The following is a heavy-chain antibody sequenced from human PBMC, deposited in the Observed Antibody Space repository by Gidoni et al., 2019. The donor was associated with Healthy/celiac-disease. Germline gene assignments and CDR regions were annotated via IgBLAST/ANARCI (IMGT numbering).Heavy chain of an antibody. J-gene: IGHJ4*02. CDR3: ERDFSQVVTSFDY. CDR1: GFTFSSYS. D-gene: IGHD3-22*01. CDR2: ISSSSSYI. V-gene: IGHV3-21*01. Sequence: EVPLVESGGGLVTPGCSLRLSCAASGFTFSSYSMNWVRQAPGKGLECVSSISSSSSYIYYAESVKGRFNISRDNAKNSLYLQMNRLRAEDTAVYYCERDFSQVVTSFDYWGQGTLVTVSS.